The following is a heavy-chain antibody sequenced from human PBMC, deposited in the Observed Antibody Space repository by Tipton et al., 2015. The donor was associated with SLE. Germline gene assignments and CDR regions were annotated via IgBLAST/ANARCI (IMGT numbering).Heavy chain of an antibody. V-gene: IGHV1-2*02. CDR2: INPNSDGT. Sequence: QLVQSGAEVKKPGASVKVSCKASGYTFTGYYMHWVRQAPGQGLEWMGWINPNSDGTNYAQKFQGRVTMTRDTSISTAYMELSRLRSDDTAVYYCARYPAAGTNRDYWGQGTLVTVSS. J-gene: IGHJ4*02. CDR3: ARYPAAGTNRDY. CDR1: GYTFTGYY. D-gene: IGHD6-13*01.